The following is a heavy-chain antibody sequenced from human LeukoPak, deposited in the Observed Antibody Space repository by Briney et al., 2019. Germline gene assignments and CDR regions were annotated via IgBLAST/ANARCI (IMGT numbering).Heavy chain of an antibody. CDR1: GFNFRRYT. CDR3: TRNGGGLGY. V-gene: IGHV3-43*01. CDR2: FSGNGKTT. D-gene: IGHD3-16*01. J-gene: IGHJ4*02. Sequence: PGGSLRLSCVASGFNFRRYTMHWVRQVPGKGLEWVSLFSGNGKTTYYADSVKGRFTTSRDDSKSTLFLQMDSLTAEDTAVYYCTRNGGGLGYWGQGALVTVSS.